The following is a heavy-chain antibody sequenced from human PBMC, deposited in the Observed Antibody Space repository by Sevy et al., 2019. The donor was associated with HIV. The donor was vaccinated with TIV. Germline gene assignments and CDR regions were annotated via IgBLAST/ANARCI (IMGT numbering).Heavy chain of an antibody. J-gene: IGHJ5*02. Sequence: GGSLRLSCVASGFIFSTYGMHWVRQAPGKGLEWVAVMWYDGINKDYGESVKGRFIISRDNSKNMMYLEMDSLGAEVTAVYYGARDSRNGLDPWGQGALVTVSS. CDR2: MWYDGINK. CDR1: GFIFSTYG. CDR3: ARDSRNGLDP. V-gene: IGHV3-33*01. D-gene: IGHD2-8*01.